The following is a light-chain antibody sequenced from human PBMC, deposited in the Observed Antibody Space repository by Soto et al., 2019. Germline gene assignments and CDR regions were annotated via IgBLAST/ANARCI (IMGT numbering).Light chain of an antibody. CDR2: EVS. CDR3: YSYRGYYTRV. V-gene: IGLV2-14*01. CDR1: SSDVGGYNF. Sequence: QSALAQPASVSGSPGQSITISCTGTSSDVGGYNFVSWYQQHPGRAPKLLIYEVSRRPSGVSNRFSGSKSGDTASLTISGLQAEDEADYYCYSYRGYYTRVFGPGTKVIV. J-gene: IGLJ1*01.